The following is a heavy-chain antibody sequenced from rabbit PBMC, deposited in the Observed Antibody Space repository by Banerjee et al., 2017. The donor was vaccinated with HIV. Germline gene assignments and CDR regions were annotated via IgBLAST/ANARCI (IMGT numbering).Heavy chain of an antibody. CDR1: RFSFSNYY. CDR3: ARSAGYGYNGDGYFNL. J-gene: IGHJ4*01. D-gene: IGHD6-1*01. V-gene: IGHV1S40*01. Sequence: QSLEESGGDLVKPGASLTLTCTASRFSFSNYYMCWVRQAPGKGLEWIGCIYGGFSNSTYYASWAKGRFTISKTSSTTVTLQVTSLTAADTATYFCARSAGYGYNGDGYFNLWGQGTLVTVS. CDR2: IYGGFSNST.